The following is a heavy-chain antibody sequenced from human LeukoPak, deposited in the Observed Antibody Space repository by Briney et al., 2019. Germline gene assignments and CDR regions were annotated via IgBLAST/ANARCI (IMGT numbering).Heavy chain of an antibody. CDR2: ISGSGGST. CDR1: GFTFSSYA. V-gene: IGHV3-23*01. CDR3: AKDSRSVRWAFDY. D-gene: IGHD4-23*01. J-gene: IGHJ4*02. Sequence: EGSLRLSCAASGFTFSSYAMSWVRQAPGKGLGWVSAISGSGGSTYYADSVKGRFTISRDNSKNTLYQQMNSLRAEDTAVYYCAKDSRSVRWAFDYWGQGTLVTVSS.